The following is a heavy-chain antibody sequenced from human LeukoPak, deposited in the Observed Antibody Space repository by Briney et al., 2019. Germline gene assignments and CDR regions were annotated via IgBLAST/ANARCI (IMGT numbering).Heavy chain of an antibody. CDR2: IRYDGSNK. CDR3: AKEIAAAGSLDY. D-gene: IGHD6-13*01. J-gene: IGHJ4*02. CDR1: GFTFSSYG. V-gene: IGHV3-30*02. Sequence: GGSLRLSCAASGFTFSSYGMRWVRQAPGKGLEWVAFIRYDGSNKYYADSVKGRFTISRDNSKNTLYLQMNSLRAEDTAVYYCAKEIAAAGSLDYWGQGTLVTVSS.